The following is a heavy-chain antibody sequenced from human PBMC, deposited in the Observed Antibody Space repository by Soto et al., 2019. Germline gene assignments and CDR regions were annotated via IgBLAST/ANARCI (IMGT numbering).Heavy chain of an antibody. CDR1: GGSISSYY. CDR2: IYYSGST. Sequence: SETLSLTCTVSGGSISSYYWSWIRQPPGKGLEWIGYIYYSGSTNYNPSLKSRVTISVDTSKNQFSLKLSSVTAADTAVYYCARADISDYGDLRNGNWFDPWGQGTLVTVSS. V-gene: IGHV4-59*12. J-gene: IGHJ5*02. CDR3: ARADISDYGDLRNGNWFDP. D-gene: IGHD4-17*01.